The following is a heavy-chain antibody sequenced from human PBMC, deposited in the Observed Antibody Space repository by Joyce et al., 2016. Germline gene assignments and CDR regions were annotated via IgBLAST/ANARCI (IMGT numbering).Heavy chain of an antibody. CDR1: GLTLSNYG. CDR2: ISYDGIDK. D-gene: IGHD6-25*01. V-gene: IGHV3-30*18. CDR3: AKILTATYSSGWFLDY. J-gene: IGHJ4*02. Sequence: QVQLVESGGGVVQPGRSLILSCAASGLTLSNYGVHWVRQAPGKGLGWVAVISYDGIDKYYADSVKGRFTISRDNSKNTVFLEMNSLRAEDTAVYYCAKILTATYSSGWFLDYWGQGTLVTVSS.